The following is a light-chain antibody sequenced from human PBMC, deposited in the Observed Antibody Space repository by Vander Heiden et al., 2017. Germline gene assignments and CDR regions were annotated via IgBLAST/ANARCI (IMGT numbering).Light chain of an antibody. CDR1: NIASKS. CDR2: DDS. CDR3: QVWDSSSDHVV. Sequence: SYVLTQPPPVSVAPGQTARITCGRTNIASKSVHGYQRKPGQAPGLVVYDDSDRPSGIPERFSGSNSGNTATLTISRVEAGDEADDYCQVWDSSSDHVVFGGGTKLTVL. V-gene: IGLV3-21*02. J-gene: IGLJ2*01.